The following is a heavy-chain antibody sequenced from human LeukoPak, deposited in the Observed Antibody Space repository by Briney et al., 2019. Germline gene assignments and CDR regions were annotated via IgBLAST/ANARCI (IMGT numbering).Heavy chain of an antibody. Sequence: GGSLRLSCAPSGLTFSTYAVHCVRQAPGKGLEWVATISDDGTKQFYADAVKGRFTIARDNTKNTLYLQMSSLRTEDTAMYYCATHSFDYWGQGTLVTVSS. CDR2: ISDDGTKQ. CDR1: GLTFSTYA. CDR3: ATHSFDY. V-gene: IGHV3-30*04. J-gene: IGHJ4*02.